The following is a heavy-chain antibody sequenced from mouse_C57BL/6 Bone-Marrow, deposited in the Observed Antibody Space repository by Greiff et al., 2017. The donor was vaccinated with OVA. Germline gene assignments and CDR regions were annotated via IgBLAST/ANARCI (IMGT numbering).Heavy chain of an antibody. CDR1: GYTFTSYG. J-gene: IGHJ3*01. CDR2: IYPRSGNT. V-gene: IGHV1-81*01. D-gene: IGHD2-3*01. CDR3: ARGWLLRRAWFAY. Sequence: VKLQQSGAELARPGASVKLSCKASGYTFTSYGISWVKQRTGQGLEWIGEIYPRSGNTYYNEKFKGKATLTADKSSSTAYMELRSLTSEDSAVYFCARGWLLRRAWFAYWGQGTLVTVSA.